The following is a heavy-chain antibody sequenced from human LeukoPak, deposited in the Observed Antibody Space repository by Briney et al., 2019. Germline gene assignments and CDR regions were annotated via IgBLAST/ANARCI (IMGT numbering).Heavy chain of an antibody. D-gene: IGHD2-2*01. CDR2: ISGSGGST. CDR1: GFTFSSYA. CDR3: ARDGRYCSSTSCYENWFDP. Sequence: GGSLRLSCAASGFTFSSYAMSWVRQAPGKGLKWVSAISGSGGSTYYADSVKGRFTISRDNAKNSLYLQMNSLRAEDTAVYYCARDGRYCSSTSCYENWFDPWGQGTLVTVSS. V-gene: IGHV3-23*01. J-gene: IGHJ5*02.